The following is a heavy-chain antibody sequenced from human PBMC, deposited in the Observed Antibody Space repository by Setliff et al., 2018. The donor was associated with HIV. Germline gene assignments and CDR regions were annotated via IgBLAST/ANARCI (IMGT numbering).Heavy chain of an antibody. Sequence: TGGSLRLSCAASGFTFSSYGIHWVRQAPGKGLEWVALIWYDESNKYYADSVKGRFTISRDNSKNTVYLQMNSLRAEDTGVYYCATLRQQLITWWFDPCGQGTLVTVSS. J-gene: IGHJ5*02. CDR2: IWYDESNK. V-gene: IGHV3-33*01. D-gene: IGHD6-13*01. CDR3: ATLRQQLITWWFDP. CDR1: GFTFSSYG.